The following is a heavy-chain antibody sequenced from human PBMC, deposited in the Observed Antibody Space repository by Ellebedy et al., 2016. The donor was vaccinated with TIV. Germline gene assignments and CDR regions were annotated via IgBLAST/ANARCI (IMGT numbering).Heavy chain of an antibody. V-gene: IGHV4-59*01. D-gene: IGHD2-21*01. CDR1: GASITNFY. Sequence: SETLSLXCSVSGASITNFYWSWIRQTPGEGLQWIGHIYNTEKTSNYNFALKSRVTMSVDPSGNRFSLRLTSVTAADTAVYYCARDSISDINSGDYFDDWGQGILVTVSS. J-gene: IGHJ4*02. CDR3: ARDSISDINSGDYFDD. CDR2: IYNTEKTS.